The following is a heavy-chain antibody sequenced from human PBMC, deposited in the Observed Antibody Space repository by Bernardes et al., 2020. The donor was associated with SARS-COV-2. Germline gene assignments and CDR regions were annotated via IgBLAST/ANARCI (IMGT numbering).Heavy chain of an antibody. CDR1: GFTFNRYC. CDR2: INQGGSEK. D-gene: IGHD2-15*01. V-gene: IGHV3-7*04. J-gene: IGHJ6*02. CDR3: ARDLGRSYSTDHYYHSGMDV. Sequence: GGSLRLSCAASGFTFNRYCMTWVRQAAGKGLEWVANINQGGSEKFYVDSVKGRFTVSRDNAENSLYLQMNSLRAEDTAVYYGARDLGRSYSTDHYYHSGMDVWGQGTTVTVSS.